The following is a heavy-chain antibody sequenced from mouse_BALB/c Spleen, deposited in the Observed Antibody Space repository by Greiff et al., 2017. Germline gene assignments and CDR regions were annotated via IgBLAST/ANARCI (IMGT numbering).Heavy chain of an antibody. CDR3: ARSGVRGAMDY. CDR1: GFTFSSFG. V-gene: IGHV5-17*02. CDR2: ISSGSSTI. J-gene: IGHJ4*01. D-gene: IGHD2-14*01. Sequence: VQLKQSGGGLVQPGGSRKLSCAASGFTFSSFGMHWVRQAPEKGLEWVAYISSGSSTIYYADTVKGRFTISRDNPKNTLFLQMTSLRSEDTAMYYCARSGVRGAMDYWGQGTSVTVSS.